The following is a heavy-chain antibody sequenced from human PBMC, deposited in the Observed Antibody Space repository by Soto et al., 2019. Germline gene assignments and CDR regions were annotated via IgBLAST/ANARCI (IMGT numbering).Heavy chain of an antibody. Sequence: SVKVSCKASGGTFSSYAISWVRQAPGQGLEWMGGIIPIFGTANYAQKFQGRVTITADESTSTAYMELSSLRSEDTAVYYCAHEGGAAVFTSYHYYYYGTDVPRQAISVTVSS. CDR1: GGTFSSYA. CDR3: AHEGGAAVFTSYHYYYYGTDV. D-gene: IGHD6-13*01. CDR2: IIPIFGTA. V-gene: IGHV1-69*13. J-gene: IGHJ6*02.